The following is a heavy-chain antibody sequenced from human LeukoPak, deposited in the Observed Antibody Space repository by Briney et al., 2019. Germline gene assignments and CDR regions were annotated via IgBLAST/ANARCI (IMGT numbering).Heavy chain of an antibody. V-gene: IGHV3-21*01. CDR2: ISPSGSST. D-gene: IGHD3-10*01. CDR1: GFTFSSYA. CDR3: GRDSLGESGAGGP. Sequence: GGSLRLSCTASGFTFSSYAMNWVRQAPGKGLEWASSISPSGSSTWHADSVKGRFTISRDNAKNSVHLQMTNLRVDDTAVYYCGRDSLGESGAGGPWGQGILVTVSS. J-gene: IGHJ5*02.